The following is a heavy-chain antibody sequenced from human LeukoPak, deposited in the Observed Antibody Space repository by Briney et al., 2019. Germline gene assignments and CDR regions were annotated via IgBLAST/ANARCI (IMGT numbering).Heavy chain of an antibody. CDR3: ARDLASSGWYGYSYYYYGMDV. Sequence: WGSLRLSCAASGFTFSSYWRSWVRQAPGKGLEWVANIKQDGSEKYYVDSVKGRFTISRDNAKNSLYLQMNSPRAEDTAVYYCARDLASSGWYGYSYYYYGMDVWGQGTTVTVSS. V-gene: IGHV3-7*01. J-gene: IGHJ6*02. D-gene: IGHD6-19*01. CDR2: IKQDGSEK. CDR1: GFTFSSYW.